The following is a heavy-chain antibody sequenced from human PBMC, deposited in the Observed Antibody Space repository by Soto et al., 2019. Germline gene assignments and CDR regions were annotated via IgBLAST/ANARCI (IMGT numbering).Heavy chain of an antibody. J-gene: IGHJ6*02. Sequence: PSETLSLTCAVSCGSIISGGYSWSWIRQPPGKGLEWIGYIYHSGSTYYNPSLKSRVTISVDRSKNQFSLKLSSVTAADTAVYYCARARGVYGSGSYYNYYYYGMDVWGQGTTVTVSS. V-gene: IGHV4-30-2*01. CDR2: IYHSGST. CDR1: CGSIISGGYS. D-gene: IGHD3-10*01. CDR3: ARARGVYGSGSYYNYYYYGMDV.